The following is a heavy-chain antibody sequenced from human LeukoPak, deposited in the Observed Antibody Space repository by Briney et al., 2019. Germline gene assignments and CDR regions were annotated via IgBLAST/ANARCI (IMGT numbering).Heavy chain of an antibody. CDR3: ASYFYFERSGYFVRYFQH. Sequence: SETLSLTCSVSGGSITTSSYYWGWIRQPPGKGLEWIGSIYHTGGAHYNPSLKSRVTISVDTSKNQFSLKLSSVTASDRAVYYCASYFYFERSGYFVRYFQHWGQGTLVTVPS. CDR1: GGSITTSSYY. V-gene: IGHV4-39*01. D-gene: IGHD3-22*01. J-gene: IGHJ1*01. CDR2: IYHTGGA.